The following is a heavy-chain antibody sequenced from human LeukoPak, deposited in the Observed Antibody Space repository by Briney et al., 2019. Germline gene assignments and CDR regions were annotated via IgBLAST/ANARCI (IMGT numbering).Heavy chain of an antibody. V-gene: IGHV3-21*01. CDR1: GFTFSSYS. D-gene: IGHD6-19*01. Sequence: GGSLRLSCAASGFTFSSYSMNWVRQAPGKGLEWVSSISSSSSYIYYVDSVKGRFTISRDNAKNSLYLQMNSLRAEDTAVYYCATYPLIAVAGSWGQGTLVTVSS. CDR2: ISSSSSYI. CDR3: ATYPLIAVAGS. J-gene: IGHJ4*02.